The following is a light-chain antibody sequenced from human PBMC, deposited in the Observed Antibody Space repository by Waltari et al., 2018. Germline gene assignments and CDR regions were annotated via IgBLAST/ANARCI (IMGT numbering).Light chain of an antibody. CDR3: SSYAGSNNV. J-gene: IGLJ1*01. CDR2: DVS. V-gene: IGLV2-8*01. Sequence: QSALTQPPSASGSPGQSVTISCTGTSSYVGGYNFVSWYQQHPGKVPKLMIYDVSKRPSGVPDRFSGSKSGNTASLTVSGLQAGDEADYYCSSYAGSNNVFGTGTKVTVL. CDR1: SSYVGGYNF.